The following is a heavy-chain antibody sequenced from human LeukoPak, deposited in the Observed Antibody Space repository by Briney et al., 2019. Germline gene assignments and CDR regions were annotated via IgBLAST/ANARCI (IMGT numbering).Heavy chain of an antibody. V-gene: IGHV4-34*01. D-gene: IGHD3-22*01. J-gene: IGHJ4*02. Sequence: PSETLSLTFAVYGGSFSGYYWSGIRQPPGKGLEGMGEINHSGSTNYNPSLKSRVTISVDTTKNQFSLKLSSVTAADTAAYYCARARAHLKYYYDSSGYYYFDYWGQGTLVTVSS. CDR3: ARARAHLKYYYDSSGYYYFDY. CDR1: GGSFSGYY. CDR2: INHSGST.